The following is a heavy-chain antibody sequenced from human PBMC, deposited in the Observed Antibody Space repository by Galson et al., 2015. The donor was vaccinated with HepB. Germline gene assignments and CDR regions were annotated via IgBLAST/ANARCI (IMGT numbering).Heavy chain of an antibody. CDR2: IDWDDDK. J-gene: IGHJ4*02. D-gene: IGHD3-22*01. V-gene: IGHV2-70*01. CDR1: GFSLSTSGMC. CDR3: ARASWYYYDSSGLDY. Sequence: PALVKPTQTLTLTCTFAGFSLSTSGMCVSWIRQPPGKALEWLALIDWDDDKYYSTSLKTRLTISKDTSKNQVVLTMTNMDPVDTATYYCARASWYYYDSSGLDYWGQGTLVTVSS.